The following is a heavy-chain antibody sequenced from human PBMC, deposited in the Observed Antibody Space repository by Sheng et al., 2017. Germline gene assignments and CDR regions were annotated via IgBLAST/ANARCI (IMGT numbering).Heavy chain of an antibody. CDR1: GGTFSSYA. CDR2: IIPILNRV. J-gene: IGHJ6*02. Sequence: QVQLEQSGAEVRKPGSSVKVSCQTSGGTFSSYAISWVRQAPGQGLEWMGGIIPILNRVDYAQKFQGRLTIMADESTNAAYMELNSLRSEDTAIYYCARPKTITMTYSGMDVWGQGTTVTVSS. D-gene: IGHD1-20*01. CDR3: ARPKTITMTYSGMDV. V-gene: IGHV1-69*01.